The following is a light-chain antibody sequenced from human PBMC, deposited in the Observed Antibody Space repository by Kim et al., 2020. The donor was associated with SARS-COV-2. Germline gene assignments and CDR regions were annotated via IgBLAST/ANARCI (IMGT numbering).Light chain of an antibody. CDR2: DVW. CDR3: SSYTSSSTFV. Sequence: QSALTQPASVSGSPGQSITISCTGTSTDVGSYNYVSWYQQQPGRAPKLMIYDVWKQPSGISDRFSGSKSGNTASLSISGLQAEDEADYYCSSYTSSSTFVFGAGTKVTVL. CDR1: STDVGSYNY. J-gene: IGLJ1*01. V-gene: IGLV2-14*03.